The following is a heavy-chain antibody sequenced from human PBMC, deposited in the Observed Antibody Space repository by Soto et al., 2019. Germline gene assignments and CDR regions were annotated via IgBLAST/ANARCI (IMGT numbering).Heavy chain of an antibody. J-gene: IGHJ5*02. CDR2: IFSNDDK. Sequence: QVTLKESGPVLVKPTETLTLTCTVSGLSLNNGRLGVSWIRQPPGKALEWLAHIFSNDDKSYSTSLQSRPTISKDTSRSLVVLTVTNMDPVDSATYYCALIKYCSRTACYLASFDPWGQGTLVTVSS. D-gene: IGHD2-2*01. CDR1: GLSLNNGRLG. V-gene: IGHV2-26*01. CDR3: ALIKYCSRTACYLASFDP.